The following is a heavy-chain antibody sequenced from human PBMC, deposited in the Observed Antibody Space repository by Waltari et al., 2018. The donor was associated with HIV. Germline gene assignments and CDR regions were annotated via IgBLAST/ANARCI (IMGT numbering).Heavy chain of an antibody. V-gene: IGHV5-51*03. CDR3: ATSRSTYYDTGGYFDY. CDR2: IYPGDSDT. D-gene: IGHD3-22*01. CDR1: GYSFTNYW. Sequence: EVQLVQSGAEVTKPGESLKISCKASGYSFTNYWIGWVRQMPGKGLEWMGIIYPGDSDTRYSPSFQGQVTISADKSISTAYLQWSSLKASDTAMYYCATSRSTYYDTGGYFDYWAREPWSPSPQ. J-gene: IGHJ4*02.